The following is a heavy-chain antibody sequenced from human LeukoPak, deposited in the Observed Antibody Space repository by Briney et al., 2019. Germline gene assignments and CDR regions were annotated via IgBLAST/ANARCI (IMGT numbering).Heavy chain of an antibody. J-gene: IGHJ6*03. CDR2: IYYSGST. CDR3: AGLTMVRGVILGYYYYYMDV. CDR1: GGSISSYY. V-gene: IGHV4-59*12. D-gene: IGHD3-10*01. Sequence: SETLSLTCTVSGGSISSYYWSWIRQPPGKGLEWIGYIYYSGSTNYNPSLKSRVTISVDKSKNQFSLKLSSVTAADTAVYYCAGLTMVRGVILGYYYYYMDVWGKGTTVTVSS.